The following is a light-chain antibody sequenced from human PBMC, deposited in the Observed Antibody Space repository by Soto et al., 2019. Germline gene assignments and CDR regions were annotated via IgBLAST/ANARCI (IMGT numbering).Light chain of an antibody. Sequence: QSVLTQPPSASGTPGQRVTISCSGSSSNIGSNTVNWYQQLPGTAPKLLIYSNNQRPSGVPDRFSGSKSGTSASLAISGLQSEDEADYYCAAWDDSLNGYVFGTWTKQTVL. J-gene: IGLJ1*01. CDR2: SNN. V-gene: IGLV1-44*01. CDR3: AAWDDSLNGYV. CDR1: SSNIGSNT.